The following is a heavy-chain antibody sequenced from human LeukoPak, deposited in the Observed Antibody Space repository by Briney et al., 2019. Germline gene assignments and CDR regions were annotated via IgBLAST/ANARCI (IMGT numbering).Heavy chain of an antibody. CDR1: GGTFSSYA. V-gene: IGHV1-69*05. CDR2: IIPIFGTA. CDR3: AKGPVVPAAKYNWFDP. Sequence: ASVKVSCKASGGTFSSYAISWVRQAPGHGLEWMGGIIPIFGTANYAQKFQGRVTITTDESTSTAYMELSSLRSEDTAVYYCAKGPVVPAAKYNWFDPWGQGTLVTVSS. D-gene: IGHD2-2*01. J-gene: IGHJ5*02.